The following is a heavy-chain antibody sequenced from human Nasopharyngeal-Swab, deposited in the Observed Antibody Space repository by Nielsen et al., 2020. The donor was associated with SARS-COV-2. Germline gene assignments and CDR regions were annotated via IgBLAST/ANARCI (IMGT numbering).Heavy chain of an antibody. J-gene: IGHJ6*02. CDR2: IYPGDSDT. CDR1: GYTFTSYW. D-gene: IGHD2-21*02. Sequence: GESLKISCKGSGYTFTSYWIGWVRQMPGKGLEWMGIIYPGDSDTIYGPSFEGQVTISADMSIDTAYLQWSSLKASDTAIYFCARLPHCGGDCPPDVWGQGTSVTVSS. CDR3: ARLPHCGGDCPPDV. V-gene: IGHV5-51*01.